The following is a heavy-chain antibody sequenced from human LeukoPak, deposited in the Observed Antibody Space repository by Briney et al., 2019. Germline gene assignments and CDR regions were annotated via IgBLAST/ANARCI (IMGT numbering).Heavy chain of an antibody. V-gene: IGHV1-2*02. CDR3: ARDGYYDFWSGYYSSYFDY. D-gene: IGHD3-3*01. CDR2: INPNSGAT. Sequence: GASVKVSCKASGYTFTGYYMHWVRQAPGQGLEWMGWINPNSGATNYAQKFQGRVTMTRDTSISTAYMELSRLRSDDTAVYYCARDGYYDFWSGYYSSYFDYWGQGTLVTVSS. J-gene: IGHJ4*02. CDR1: GYTFTGYY.